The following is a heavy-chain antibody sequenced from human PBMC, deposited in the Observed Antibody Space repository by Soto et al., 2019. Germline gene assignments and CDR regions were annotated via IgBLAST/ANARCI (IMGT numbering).Heavy chain of an antibody. CDR1: GDSFTDYF. CDR3: ARHRGPIAAAGLLFDY. D-gene: IGHD6-13*01. J-gene: IGHJ4*02. V-gene: IGHV4-59*08. CDR2: IYHTGNT. Sequence: PSETLSLTCDVSGVSGDSFTDYFWSWLRQPPGKGLEWIGYIYHTGNTKNNPSLESRVTISVDTSKNQFSLTLSSVTAADTAVYYCARHRGPIAAAGLLFDYWGQGTLVTVSS.